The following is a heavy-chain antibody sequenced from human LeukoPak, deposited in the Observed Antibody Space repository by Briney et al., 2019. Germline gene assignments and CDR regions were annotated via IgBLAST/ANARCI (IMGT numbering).Heavy chain of an antibody. Sequence: PSETLSLTCTVSGGSISSNSWSWIRLPAGKGLEWIGRINTSGSTDYNPSLKSRVTMSLDTSKNQFSLKLNSVTAADTAVYYCARQQLKTMASFDYWGQGTLVTVSS. J-gene: IGHJ4*02. CDR3: ARQQLKTMASFDY. CDR1: GGSISSNS. CDR2: INTSGST. D-gene: IGHD4/OR15-4a*01. V-gene: IGHV4-4*07.